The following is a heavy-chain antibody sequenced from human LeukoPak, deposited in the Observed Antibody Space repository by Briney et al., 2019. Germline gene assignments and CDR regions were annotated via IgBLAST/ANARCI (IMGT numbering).Heavy chain of an antibody. D-gene: IGHD2-21*01. CDR2: VSSSGANT. V-gene: IGHV3-23*01. J-gene: IGHJ4*02. CDR1: GFSFNSAA. CDR3: AKDIQGSY. Sequence: GGSLRLSCAASGFSFNSAAMTWVRQAPGKGLEWVSLVSSSGANTYYADSVKGRFTISTDNSKNTVYLQMNSLSAEDTAIYYCAKDIQGSYWGQGTLVTVSS.